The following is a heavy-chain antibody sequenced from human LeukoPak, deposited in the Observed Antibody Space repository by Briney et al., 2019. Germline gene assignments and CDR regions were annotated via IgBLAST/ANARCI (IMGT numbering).Heavy chain of an antibody. CDR1: GGTFSSYA. CDR3: ARPPQRYSSSWYPLGY. J-gene: IGHJ4*01. CDR2: IIPIFGTA. D-gene: IGHD6-13*01. Sequence: ASVKVSCKASGGTFSSYAISWVRQAPGQGLEWMGGIIPIFGTANYAQKFQGRVTITTDESTSTAYMELSSLRSEDTAVYYCARPPQRYSSSWYPLGYWGQEPWSPSPQ. V-gene: IGHV1-69*05.